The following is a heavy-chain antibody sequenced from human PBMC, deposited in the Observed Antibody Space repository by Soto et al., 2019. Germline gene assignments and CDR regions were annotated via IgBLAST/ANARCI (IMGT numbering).Heavy chain of an antibody. CDR1: GGSISSYY. Sequence: SETLSLTCTVSGGSISSYYWSWIRQPPGKGLEWIGYIYYSGSTNYNPSLKSRVTISVDTSKNQFSLKLSSVTAADTAVYYCARFWNDAFDNWFDPWGQGTLVTVSS. J-gene: IGHJ5*02. CDR2: IYYSGST. V-gene: IGHV4-59*08. CDR3: ARFWNDAFDNWFDP. D-gene: IGHD1-1*01.